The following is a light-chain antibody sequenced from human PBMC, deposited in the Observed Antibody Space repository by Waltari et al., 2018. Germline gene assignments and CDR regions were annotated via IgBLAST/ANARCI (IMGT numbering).Light chain of an antibody. CDR2: GTS. V-gene: IGKV3-15*01. Sequence: EIVMTQSPGTLSVSPGERATLSCRASQSINRNLAWYQQKSGQAPRLLIYGTSTRATGIPARFSGSGSGTEFTLTISSLQSEDFVVYYCQQYNDWPDTFGQGTRLEIK. CDR1: QSINRN. J-gene: IGKJ5*01. CDR3: QQYNDWPDT.